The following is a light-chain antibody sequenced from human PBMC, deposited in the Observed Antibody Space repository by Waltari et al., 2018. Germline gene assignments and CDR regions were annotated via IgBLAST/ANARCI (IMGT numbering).Light chain of an antibody. CDR2: DVN. V-gene: IGLV2-14*03. CDR1: SRDIGAYNF. Sequence: QSALTQPASVSGSPGQSITISCTGTSRDIGAYNFVSLYQKHPGKAPKVMIYDVNNRPSGVSSRFSGSKSGNTASLTISGLQAEDEADYYCSSYTTGSTRYVFGSGTKVTVL. CDR3: SSYTTGSTRYV. J-gene: IGLJ1*01.